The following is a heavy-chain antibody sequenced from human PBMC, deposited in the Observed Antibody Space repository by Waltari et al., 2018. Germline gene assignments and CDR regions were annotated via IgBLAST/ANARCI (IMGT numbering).Heavy chain of an antibody. J-gene: IGHJ4*02. D-gene: IGHD2-2*01. CDR2: ITPNSGAT. V-gene: IGHV1-2*06. Sequence: QVQLVQSGADVKNPGASVRVSCKASGYTFIGYYINWVRQAPGQGLEWMGRITPNSGATVYAQNLQGRVTMTRDTSISTAYMELSRLTSDDTAVYYCVRDGHKYDFDFWGQGTLVTVPS. CDR3: VRDGHKYDFDF. CDR1: GYTFIGYY.